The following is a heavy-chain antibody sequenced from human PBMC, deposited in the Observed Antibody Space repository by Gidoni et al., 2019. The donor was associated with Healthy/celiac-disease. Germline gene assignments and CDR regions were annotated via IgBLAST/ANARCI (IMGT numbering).Heavy chain of an antibody. CDR3: ARDSPYFDY. V-gene: IGHV3-30*03. CDR1: GFTFSSYG. CDR2: ISYDGRNK. J-gene: IGHJ4*02. Sequence: QVQLVESGGGVVQPGRSLRLSCAASGFTFSSYGMHWVRQAPGKGLEWVAVISYDGRNKYYADSVKGRFTMSRDNSKNTLYLQMNSLRAEDTAVYYCARDSPYFDYWGQGTLVTVSS.